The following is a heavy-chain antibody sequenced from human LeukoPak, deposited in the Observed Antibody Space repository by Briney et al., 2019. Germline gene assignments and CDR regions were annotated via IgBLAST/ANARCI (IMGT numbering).Heavy chain of an antibody. CDR3: ARDRTGRRRFFNWFDP. J-gene: IGHJ5*02. Sequence: SETLSLTCTVSGGFISSYYWSWIRQPAGKGLEWIGRIYTSGSTNYNPSLKSRVTMSVDTSKNQFSLKLSSVTAADTAVYYCARDRTGRRRFFNWFDPWGQGTLVTVSS. V-gene: IGHV4-4*07. CDR1: GGFISSYY. D-gene: IGHD3-3*01. CDR2: IYTSGST.